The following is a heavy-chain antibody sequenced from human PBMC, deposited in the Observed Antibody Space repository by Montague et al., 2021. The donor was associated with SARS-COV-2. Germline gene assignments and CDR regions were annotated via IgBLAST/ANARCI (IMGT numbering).Heavy chain of an antibody. D-gene: IGHD6-19*01. V-gene: IGHV4-59*01. Sequence: SETLSLTCTVSGGSTSSYYWSWIRQPPGKGLEWIGYIYYSGSTNYNPSLKSRVTISVDTSKNQFSLKLSSVTAAVTAVYYCARGSGWMGNAFDIWGQGAMVTVSS. J-gene: IGHJ3*02. CDR2: IYYSGST. CDR1: GGSTSSYY. CDR3: ARGSGWMGNAFDI.